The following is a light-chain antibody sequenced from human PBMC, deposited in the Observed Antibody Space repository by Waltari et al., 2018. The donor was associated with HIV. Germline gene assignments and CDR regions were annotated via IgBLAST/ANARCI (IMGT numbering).Light chain of an antibody. CDR3: QEYNNWPQGT. J-gene: IGKJ1*01. CDR1: QSVSSN. Sequence: EIVVTQSPATLSVSPGERATLSCRASQSVSSNLAWYQHKPGQPPRLLFYGASTRATGIPARFSGSGSGTEVSLTITSPQSEDFAVYYCQEYNNWPQGTFSQGTKVEI. CDR2: GAS. V-gene: IGKV3-15*01.